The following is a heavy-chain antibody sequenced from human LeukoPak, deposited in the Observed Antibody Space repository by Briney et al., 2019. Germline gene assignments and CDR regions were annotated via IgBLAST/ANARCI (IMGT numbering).Heavy chain of an antibody. CDR3: ARDASVNCFDY. CDR2: ISSSSSHI. CDR1: GFTFSTYS. Sequence: GGSLRLSCATSGFTFSTYSMNWVRQAPGKGLEWVSSISSSSSHIYYADSVKGRFTISRDNAKNSLYLQMNSLRAEDTAVYYCARDASVNCFDYWGPGTLVTVSS. V-gene: IGHV3-21*01. D-gene: IGHD4-17*01. J-gene: IGHJ4*02.